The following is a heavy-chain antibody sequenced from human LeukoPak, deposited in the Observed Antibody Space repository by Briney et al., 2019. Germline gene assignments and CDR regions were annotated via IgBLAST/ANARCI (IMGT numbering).Heavy chain of an antibody. Sequence: GEPLKISCKGSGSGFTSYWIGWVRQVPGKGLEWMGRIYPGDSDTRYSPSFQGQVTISADKSISTAYLQWSSLKASDTAMYYCARQYCSGGSCYHFDYWGQGTLVTVSS. V-gene: IGHV5-51*01. J-gene: IGHJ4*02. CDR2: IYPGDSDT. CDR3: ARQYCSGGSCYHFDY. CDR1: GSGFTSYW. D-gene: IGHD2-15*01.